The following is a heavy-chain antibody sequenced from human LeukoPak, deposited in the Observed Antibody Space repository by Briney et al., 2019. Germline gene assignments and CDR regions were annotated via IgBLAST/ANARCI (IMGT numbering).Heavy chain of an antibody. V-gene: IGHV3-11*04. J-gene: IGHJ6*04. Sequence: GGSLRFSCAASGFTISDYYMSWIRQAPGKGLEWVSVKGRFTISRDNAKNSLYLQMTSLRAEDTAVYYCARGFRFPDVWGKGTTVTVSS. CDR1: GFTISDYY. CDR3: ARGFRFPDV. D-gene: IGHD2-21*01.